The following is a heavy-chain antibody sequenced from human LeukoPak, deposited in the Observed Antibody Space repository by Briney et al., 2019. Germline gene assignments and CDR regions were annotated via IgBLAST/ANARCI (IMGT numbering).Heavy chain of an antibody. CDR2: IYYSGST. Sequence: SPSRSPSCAVSGASVSSYCVSWVRQPPRKGLESIGYIYYSGSTNYNLSLTSRVTISVDTSKNQFSLKLSSVTAADTAVYYCARAGYCSSTACLHYFGVDAWGQGTTVTVSS. D-gene: IGHD2-2*01. CDR3: ARAGYCSSTACLHYFGVDA. V-gene: IGHV4-59*02. CDR1: GASVSSYC. J-gene: IGHJ6*02.